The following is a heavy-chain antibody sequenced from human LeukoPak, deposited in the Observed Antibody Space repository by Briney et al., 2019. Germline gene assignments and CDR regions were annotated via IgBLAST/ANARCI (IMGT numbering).Heavy chain of an antibody. CDR1: GGTFSSYA. D-gene: IGHD2-15*01. V-gene: IGHV1-69*05. CDR3: ARAGGYCGRISCPYYFDY. J-gene: IGHJ4*02. Sequence: SVKVSCKASGGTFSSYAISWVRQAPGQGLEWMGGIIPIFGTANYAQKFQGRVTMTRDTSISTAYTELSSLRSEDTAVYYCARAGGYCGRISCPYYFDYWGQGSLVAVSS. CDR2: IIPIFGTA.